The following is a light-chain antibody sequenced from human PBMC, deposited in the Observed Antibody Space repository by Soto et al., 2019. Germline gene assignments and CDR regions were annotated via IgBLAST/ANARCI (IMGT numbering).Light chain of an antibody. Sequence: QSVLTQPPSVSAAPGQKVTISCSGSSSNIGNNYVSWYQQLPGTAPKLLIYDNNKRPSGIPDRFSGSKSGTSATLGITGLQTGDEADYYCGTWDSSLSAHVVFGGGATLTVL. CDR1: SSNIGNNY. CDR3: GTWDSSLSAHVV. V-gene: IGLV1-51*01. CDR2: DNN. J-gene: IGLJ2*01.